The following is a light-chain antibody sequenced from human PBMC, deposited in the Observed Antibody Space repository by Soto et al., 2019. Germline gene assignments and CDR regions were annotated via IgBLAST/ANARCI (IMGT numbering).Light chain of an antibody. J-gene: IGKJ1*01. CDR2: AAS. Sequence: EIVLTQSPGTLSLSPGKRATLSCRASQSVSSYLLWYQQKPGQPPRLLIYAASNRATGIPARFSGSGSGTEFTLTISSLQSEDFAVYYCQQYNNWPSWTFGQGTKVDIK. V-gene: IGKV3D-15*01. CDR3: QQYNNWPSWT. CDR1: QSVSSY.